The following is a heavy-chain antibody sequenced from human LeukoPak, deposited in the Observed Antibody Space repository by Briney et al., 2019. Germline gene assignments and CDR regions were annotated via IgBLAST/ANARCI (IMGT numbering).Heavy chain of an antibody. D-gene: IGHD6-19*01. CDR1: GGSISSSNW. CDR2: IYHSGST. J-gene: IGHJ5*02. Sequence: RASETLSLTCTVSGGSISSSNWWSWVRQPPGKGLEWIGEIYHSGSTNYNPSLKSRVTISVDKSKNQFSLKLSSVTAADTAVYYCASSPYSSGWYTPCNWFDPWGQGTLVTVSS. CDR3: ASSPYSSGWYTPCNWFDP. V-gene: IGHV4-4*02.